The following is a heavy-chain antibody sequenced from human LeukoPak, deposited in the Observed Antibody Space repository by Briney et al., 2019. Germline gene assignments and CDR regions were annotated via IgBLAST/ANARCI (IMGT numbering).Heavy chain of an antibody. Sequence: GGSLRLSCAASGFTFSSYGMHWVRQAPGKGLEWVAVISYDGSNKYYADPVKGRFTISRDNSKNTLYLQMNSLRAEDTAVYYCANLHVATIRWGQGTLVTVSS. CDR3: ANLHVATIR. D-gene: IGHD5-24*01. CDR1: GFTFSSYG. J-gene: IGHJ4*02. CDR2: ISYDGSNK. V-gene: IGHV3-30*18.